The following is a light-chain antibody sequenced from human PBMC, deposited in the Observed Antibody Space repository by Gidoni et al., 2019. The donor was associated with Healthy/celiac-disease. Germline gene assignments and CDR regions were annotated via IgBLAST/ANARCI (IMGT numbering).Light chain of an antibody. CDR2: GAS. V-gene: IGKV3-15*01. J-gene: IGKJ3*01. Sequence: SYPPATLAVSPGERATLSCRASQSVSSNLAWYQQKPGQAPRLLIYGASTRATGIPARFSGSGSGTEFTLTISSLQSEDFAVYYCQQYNNWPLTFGPGTKVDIK. CDR3: QQYNNWPLT. CDR1: QSVSSN.